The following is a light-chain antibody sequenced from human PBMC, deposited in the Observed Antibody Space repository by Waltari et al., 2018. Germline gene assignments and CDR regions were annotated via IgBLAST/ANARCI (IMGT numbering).Light chain of an antibody. J-gene: IGLJ2*01. Sequence: SYVLTQPPSVSVAPGQTARIPCGGNNIGSSTVPWYQQRPGQAPVLVVYDDTDRPSGIPERFSGSNSGDTATLTISRVEAGDEADYYCHVWDSSSDPVVFGGGTKLTVL. CDR2: DDT. V-gene: IGLV3-21*02. CDR1: NIGSST. CDR3: HVWDSSSDPVV.